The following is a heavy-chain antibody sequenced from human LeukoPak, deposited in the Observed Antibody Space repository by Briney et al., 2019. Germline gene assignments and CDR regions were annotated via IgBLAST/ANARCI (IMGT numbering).Heavy chain of an antibody. J-gene: IGHJ4*02. CDR3: AKQYYDFWSGPMHYFDY. CDR2: INPNSGGT. D-gene: IGHD3-3*01. Sequence: VASVKVSCKASGYTFTGYYMHWVRQAPGQGLEWMGWINPNSGGTNYARKFQGRVTMTRDTSISTAYMELSRLRSDDTAVYYCAKQYYDFWSGPMHYFDYWGQGTLVTVSS. CDR1: GYTFTGYY. V-gene: IGHV1-2*02.